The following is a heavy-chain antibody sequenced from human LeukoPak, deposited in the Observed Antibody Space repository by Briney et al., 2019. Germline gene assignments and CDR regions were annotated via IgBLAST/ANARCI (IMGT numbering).Heavy chain of an antibody. D-gene: IGHD3-22*01. CDR2: ISSSGSTI. V-gene: IGHV3-21*04. CDR3: ARDLYSYYYDSSGYWKCFDY. J-gene: IGHJ4*02. Sequence: GGSLRLSCAASGFTFSSYSMNWVRQAPGKGLEWVSSISSSGSTIYYADSVKGRFTISRDNAKNSLYLQMNSLRAEDTAVYYCARDLYSYYYDSSGYWKCFDYWGQGTLVTVSS. CDR1: GFTFSSYS.